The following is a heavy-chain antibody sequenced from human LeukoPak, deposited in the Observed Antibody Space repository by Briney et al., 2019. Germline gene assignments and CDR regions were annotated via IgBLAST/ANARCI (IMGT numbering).Heavy chain of an antibody. CDR3: AKDSVAAALLYYFDY. CDR1: GFTFDDYA. V-gene: IGHV3-9*01. CDR2: ISYNSGSI. D-gene: IGHD6-13*01. Sequence: GRSLRLSCAASGFTFDDYAMRWVRQAPGKGLEWVSGISYNSGSIGYADSVKGRFTISRDNAKNSLYLQMNSLRAEDTALYYCAKDSVAAALLYYFDYWGQGTLVTVSS. J-gene: IGHJ4*02.